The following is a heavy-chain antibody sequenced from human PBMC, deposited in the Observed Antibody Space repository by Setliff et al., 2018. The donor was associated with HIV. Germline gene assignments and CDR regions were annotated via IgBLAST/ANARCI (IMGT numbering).Heavy chain of an antibody. CDR3: ARLGDSGYDFRGYLDY. D-gene: IGHD5-12*01. CDR1: GGSVSDTSYY. CDR2: VYYSGGT. V-gene: IGHV4-39*01. J-gene: IGHJ4*02. Sequence: SETLSLTCTVSGGSVSDTSYYWGWIRQPPGKGLEWLANVYYSGGTYYNPSLNSRVTISVDTSRNQFSLKLTSVTAADTALYFCARLGDSGYDFRGYLDYWGQGKLVTVSS.